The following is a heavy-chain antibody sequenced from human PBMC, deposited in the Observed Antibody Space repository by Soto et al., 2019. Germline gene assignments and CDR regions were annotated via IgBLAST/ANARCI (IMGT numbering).Heavy chain of an antibody. D-gene: IGHD2-2*02. J-gene: IGHJ5*02. V-gene: IGHV4-39*01. Sequence: AETLSLTCTVSGGSISRSTYYWGWIRQPPGKGLEWIGSIYYSGSTYYRPSLKSRVTISVDTSRNQFSLKLSSVTAADTAVYYCARQVPAAIRLGWFDPWGQGTLVTVSS. CDR2: IYYSGST. CDR1: GGSISRSTYY. CDR3: ARQVPAAIRLGWFDP.